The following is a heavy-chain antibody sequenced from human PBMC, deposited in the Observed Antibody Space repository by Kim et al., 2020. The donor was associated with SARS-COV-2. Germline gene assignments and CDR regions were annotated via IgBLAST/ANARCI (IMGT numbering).Heavy chain of an antibody. CDR1: GDSISSSFNY. CDR3: ARLPHDSSGYVDS. J-gene: IGHJ4*02. V-gene: IGHV4-39*01. CDR2: VYHSGST. D-gene: IGHD3-22*01. Sequence: SETLSLTCTVSGDSISSSFNYWGWIRQPPGKGLEWIGSVYHSGSTYYSPSLKSRVTVSVDTSKNEFYLKVTSVTAADTAVYFCARLPHDSSGYVDSWGPGILVTVS.